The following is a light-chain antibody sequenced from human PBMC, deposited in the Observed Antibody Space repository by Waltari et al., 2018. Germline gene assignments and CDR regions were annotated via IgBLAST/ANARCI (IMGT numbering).Light chain of an antibody. CDR1: SSDVGNYNF. V-gene: IGLV2-11*01. Sequence: QSALTQPRSVSGSPGQSVTISCSGTSSDVGNYNFVSWYQQHPGNAPKLLIYDVVKRPSVVPDRFAGPKSGNTASLTISGLQTEDEADYYCCSYAGSYTFVFGGGTQLTVL. J-gene: IGLJ7*01. CDR3: CSYAGSYTFV. CDR2: DVV.